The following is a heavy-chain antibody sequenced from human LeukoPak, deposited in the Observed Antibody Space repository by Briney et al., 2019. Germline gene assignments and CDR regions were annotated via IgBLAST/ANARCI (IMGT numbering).Heavy chain of an antibody. CDR2: IKQDGSEK. Sequence: GGSLRLSCSASGFTFGDTWMNWVRQVPGQGLEWVANIKQDGSEKFYVASVKGRFTISRDNGKSSLYLQMNSLRAEDTALYYCATSYDMGWLIGYWGQGTLVTVSS. D-gene: IGHD3/OR15-3a*01. CDR3: ATSYDMGWLIGY. CDR1: GFTFGDTW. J-gene: IGHJ4*02. V-gene: IGHV3-7*03.